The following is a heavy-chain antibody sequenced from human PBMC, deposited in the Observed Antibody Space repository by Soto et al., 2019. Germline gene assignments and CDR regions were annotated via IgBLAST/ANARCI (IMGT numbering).Heavy chain of an antibody. CDR3: ARDSGIVGPSCALDY. CDR1: GYTFTSHV. J-gene: IGHJ4*02. CDR2: VNGGNGNT. Sequence: QVHLVQSGAEVKEPGASVKVSCKASGYTFTSHVMHWERQAPGQRLEWMGWVNGGNGNTKYSQRFQGRVTISRDTSATTAYMELSRLTSEDKAVYYCARDSGIVGPSCALDYWGQGTLVTVSS. V-gene: IGHV1-3*01. D-gene: IGHD1-26*01.